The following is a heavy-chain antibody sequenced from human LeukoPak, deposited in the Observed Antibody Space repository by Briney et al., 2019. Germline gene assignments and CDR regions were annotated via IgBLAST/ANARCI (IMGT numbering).Heavy chain of an antibody. CDR3: ARWGNYYDSSGKPIDY. Sequence: ASVKVSCKASGYTFTGYYMHWVRQAPGQGLEWTGRINPNSGGTNYAQKFQGRVTMTRDTSISTAYMELSRLRSDDTAVYYCARWGNYYDSSGKPIDYWGQGTLVTVSS. CDR2: INPNSGGT. D-gene: IGHD3-22*01. J-gene: IGHJ4*02. CDR1: GYTFTGYY. V-gene: IGHV1-2*06.